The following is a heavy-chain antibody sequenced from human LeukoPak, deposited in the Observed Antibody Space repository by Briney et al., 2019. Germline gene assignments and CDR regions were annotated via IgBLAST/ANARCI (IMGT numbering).Heavy chain of an antibody. CDR1: GYTFTSYY. V-gene: IGHV1-46*01. CDR2: INPSGGST. CDR3: ARAPLNWNGYYYYYMDV. J-gene: IGHJ6*03. Sequence: ASVKVSCKASGYTFTSYYMHWVRQAPGQGLEWMGIINPSGGSTSYAQKFQGRVTMTRDTSTSTVYMELSSLRSEDTAVYYCARAPLNWNGYYYYYMDVWGKGTTATVSS. D-gene: IGHD1-1*01.